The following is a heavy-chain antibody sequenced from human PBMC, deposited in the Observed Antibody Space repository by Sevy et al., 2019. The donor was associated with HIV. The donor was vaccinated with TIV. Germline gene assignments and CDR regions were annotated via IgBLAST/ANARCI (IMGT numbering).Heavy chain of an antibody. CDR1: GFTFSNYA. CDR2: ISYVGSNK. CDR3: AKDDRVLLITTIDY. D-gene: IGHD3-22*01. Sequence: GGSLRLSCSASGFTFSNYAMHWVRQAPGKGLEWVGFISYVGSNKYYADSVKGRFIISRDNGNNTLYLQMNSLGAEDTAVYYFAKDDRVLLITTIDYWGQGTLVTVSS. V-gene: IGHV3-30*18. J-gene: IGHJ4*02.